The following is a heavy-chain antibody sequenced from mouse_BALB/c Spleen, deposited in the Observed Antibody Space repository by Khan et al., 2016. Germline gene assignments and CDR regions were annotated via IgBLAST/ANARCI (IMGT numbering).Heavy chain of an antibody. CDR1: GYTFTDYT. Sequence: VRLQQSGPELVKPGASVKISCKTSGYTFTDYTIHWVKQSHGKSLEWIGGINPDNEGTTYTQTFKGKATLTVDKSSNTAYMELRSLTSEDSAVYYCGRGAYYGNYEGYWGQGTTLTVSS. J-gene: IGHJ2*01. D-gene: IGHD2-10*01. V-gene: IGHV1-18*01. CDR3: GRGAYYGNYEGY. CDR2: INPDNEGT.